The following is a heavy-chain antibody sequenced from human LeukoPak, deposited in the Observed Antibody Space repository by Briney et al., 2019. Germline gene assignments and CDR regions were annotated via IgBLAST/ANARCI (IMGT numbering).Heavy chain of an antibody. CDR1: GFTFSDYY. J-gene: IGHJ4*02. Sequence: GGSLRLSCAASGFTFSDYYMSWIRQAPGKGLEWVSYISSSGSTIYYADSVKGRFTISRDNAKNSLYLQMNSLRAEDTAVYYCASYLSSSWTWGSLDYWGQGTLVTVSS. CDR3: ASYLSSSWTWGSLDY. CDR2: ISSSGSTI. V-gene: IGHV3-11*04. D-gene: IGHD6-13*01.